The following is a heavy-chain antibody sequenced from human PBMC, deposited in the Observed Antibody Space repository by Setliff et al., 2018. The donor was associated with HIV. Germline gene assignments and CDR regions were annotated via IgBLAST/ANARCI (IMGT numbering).Heavy chain of an antibody. CDR3: AKVGLYDSFGYANGLPDAFDT. Sequence: GGSLRLSCAASGFSFSQYGRHWVRQAPGKGLQWVAVMWYDGSKKYYADSVKGRFTISRDNSKNTLYLQMNSPRAEDTATYYCAKVGLYDSFGYANGLPDAFDTWGQGTMVTVSS. D-gene: IGHD3-22*01. CDR2: MWYDGSKK. V-gene: IGHV3-33*06. CDR1: GFSFSQYG. J-gene: IGHJ3*02.